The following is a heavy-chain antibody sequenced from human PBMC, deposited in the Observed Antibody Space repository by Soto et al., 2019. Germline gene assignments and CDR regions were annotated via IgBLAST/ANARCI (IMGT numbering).Heavy chain of an antibody. D-gene: IGHD5-12*01. J-gene: IGHJ4*02. CDR1: GFTFIAKW. CDR2: INQDGSQT. V-gene: IGHV3-7*01. CDR3: VSWGDIVVSSD. Sequence: PGWSLRLACAASGFTFIAKWMSWLRQAPGKGLEWVAHINQDGSQTLYVDSVKGRFTISRDNAKNSLYLQMNSLRADDTAVYYCVSWGDIVVSSDWGQGILVTVSS.